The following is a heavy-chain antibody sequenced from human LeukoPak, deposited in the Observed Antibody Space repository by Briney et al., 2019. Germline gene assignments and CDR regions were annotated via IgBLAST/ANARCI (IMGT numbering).Heavy chain of an antibody. Sequence: PGGSLRLSCAASGFTFSSYSMNWVRHAPGQGLEWVSYISSSSSTISYADSVKGRLTISRDNAKNSLYLQMNSLRAEDTAVYYCARDTRYSSRRPIWGQGTMVTVSS. CDR3: ARDTRYSSRRPI. V-gene: IGHV3-48*01. CDR1: GFTFSSYS. CDR2: ISSSSSTI. D-gene: IGHD6-13*01. J-gene: IGHJ3*02.